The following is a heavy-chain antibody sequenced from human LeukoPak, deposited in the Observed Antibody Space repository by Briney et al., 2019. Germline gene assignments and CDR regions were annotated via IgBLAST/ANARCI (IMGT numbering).Heavy chain of an antibody. CDR3: ASNTGTVFDY. CDR2: VYYSGST. J-gene: IGHJ4*02. CDR1: GDFITAYY. D-gene: IGHD7-27*01. Sequence: SETLSLTCTVSGDFITAYYWSWIRQPPGKGLAWIGYVYYSGSTEYNPSLRGRVTISLEMSKHQFSLNLTSVTAADTAVYYCASNTGTVFDYWGQGALVTVSS. V-gene: IGHV4-59*01.